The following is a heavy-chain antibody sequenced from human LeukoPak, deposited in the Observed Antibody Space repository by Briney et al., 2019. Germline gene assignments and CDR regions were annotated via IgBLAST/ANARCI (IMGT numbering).Heavy chain of an antibody. V-gene: IGHV1-69*06. Sequence: SVKVSCKASGGTFSSYAISWVRQAPGQGHEWMGGIIPIFGAANYAQKFQGRVTITADKSTSTAYMELSSLRSEDTAVYYCASTAPGGYSGYQPLDYWGQGTLVTVSS. CDR1: GGTFSSYA. CDR3: ASTAPGGYSGYQPLDY. J-gene: IGHJ4*02. D-gene: IGHD5-12*01. CDR2: IIPIFGAA.